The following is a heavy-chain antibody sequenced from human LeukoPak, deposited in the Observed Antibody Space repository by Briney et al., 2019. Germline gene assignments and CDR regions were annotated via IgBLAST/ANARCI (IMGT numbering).Heavy chain of an antibody. CDR1: GYTLTELS. Sequence: WASVKVSCKVSGYTLTELSMHWVRQAPGKGLEWMGWISAYNGNTNYAQKLQGRVTMTTDTSTSTAYMELRSLRSDDTAVYYCARDGVSFQRWYDYWGQGTLVTVSS. CDR3: ARDGVSFQRWYDY. CDR2: ISAYNGNT. D-gene: IGHD5-24*01. J-gene: IGHJ4*02. V-gene: IGHV1-18*01.